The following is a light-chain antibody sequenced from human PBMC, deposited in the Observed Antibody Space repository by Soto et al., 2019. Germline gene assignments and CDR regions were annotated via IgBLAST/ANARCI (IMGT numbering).Light chain of an antibody. CDR1: QSINTN. CDR3: QRYDDWLRLN. Sequence: EIVITQSPATLSLSPGERATLSCSSSQSINTNLAWYQQSPGRAPRLFIYHASTRATGIPDRFSGSGSGTEFNLTIRRLQSEDFAVYFCQRYDDWLRLNFGGG. V-gene: IGKV3-15*01. CDR2: HAS. J-gene: IGKJ4*01.